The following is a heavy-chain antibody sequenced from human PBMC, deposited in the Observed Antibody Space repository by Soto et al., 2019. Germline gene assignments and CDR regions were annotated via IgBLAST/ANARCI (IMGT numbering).Heavy chain of an antibody. Sequence: GESLKISCKGSGYSFTSYWIGWVRQMPGKGLEWMGIIYPGDSDTRYSPSFQGQVTISADKSISTAYLQWSSLKASDTAMYYCARQPFYCSSGSRYSDDYWGQGTLVTVPS. CDR3: ARQPFYCSSGSRYSDDY. CDR2: IYPGDSDT. CDR1: GYSFTSYW. J-gene: IGHJ4*02. D-gene: IGHD2-15*01. V-gene: IGHV5-51*01.